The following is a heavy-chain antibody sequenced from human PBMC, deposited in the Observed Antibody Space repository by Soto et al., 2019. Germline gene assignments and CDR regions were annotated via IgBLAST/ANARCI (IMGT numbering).Heavy chain of an antibody. CDR1: GYSFTSYW. V-gene: IGHV5-51*01. CDR3: ARSIYNFDWLSALDY. Sequence: GESLKISCKGSGYSFTSYWIGWVRQMPGKGLEWMGIIYPGDSDTRYSPSFQGQVTISADKSISTAYLQWSSLKASDTAMYYCARSIYNFDWLSALDYWGQGTLVTVSS. D-gene: IGHD3-9*01. CDR2: IYPGDSDT. J-gene: IGHJ4*02.